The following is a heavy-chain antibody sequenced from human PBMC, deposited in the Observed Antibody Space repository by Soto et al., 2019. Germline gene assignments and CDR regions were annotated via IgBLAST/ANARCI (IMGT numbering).Heavy chain of an antibody. CDR1: GGSISSYY. V-gene: IGHV4-59*01. Sequence: QVQLQESGPGLVKPSETLSLTCTVSGGSISSYYWSWIRQPPGKGLEWIGYIYDSGSTNYNPSLKSRVTISVDTSKNQFSLRLTSVTAADTAAYYCAAAPRYWGQGTLVTVSS. CDR3: AAAPRY. CDR2: IYDSGST. D-gene: IGHD2-15*01. J-gene: IGHJ4*02.